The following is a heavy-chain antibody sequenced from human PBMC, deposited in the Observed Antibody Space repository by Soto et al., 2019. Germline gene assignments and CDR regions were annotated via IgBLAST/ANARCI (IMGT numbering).Heavy chain of an antibody. CDR1: GGSISSGGYY. CDR2: MYYSGST. Sequence: QVQLQESGPGLVKPSQTLSLTCTVSGGSISSGGYYSSWIRQHPGKGLEGIGYMYYSGSTYYNPSLKSRVTISVDTSKNQFSLKLSSVTAADTGVYYGARVDSLGTSGYPVNWGQGTLVTVAS. D-gene: IGHD3-3*01. CDR3: ARVDSLGTSGYPVN. V-gene: IGHV4-31*03. J-gene: IGHJ4*02.